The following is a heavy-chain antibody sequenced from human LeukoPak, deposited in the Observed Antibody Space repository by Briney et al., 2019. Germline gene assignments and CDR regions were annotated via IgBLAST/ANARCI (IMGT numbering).Heavy chain of an antibody. V-gene: IGHV3-11*04. J-gene: IGHJ3*02. CDR1: GFTFSDYY. CDR2: ISSSGSTI. D-gene: IGHD1-26*01. CDR3: SGSYIEHAFDI. Sequence: GGSLRLSCAASGFTFSDYYMSWIRQAPGKGLEWVSYISSSGSTIYYADSVKGRFTISRDNAKNSLYLQMNSLRAEDTAVYYCSGSYIEHAFDIWGQGTMVTVSS.